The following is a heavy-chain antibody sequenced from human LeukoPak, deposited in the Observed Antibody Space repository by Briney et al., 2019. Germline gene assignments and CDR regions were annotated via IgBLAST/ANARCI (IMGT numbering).Heavy chain of an antibody. CDR3: ARGRYYDSSGYPPYAFDI. Sequence: SETLSLTCTVSGGSISSSSYYWGWIRQPPGKGLEWIGSIYYSGSTYYNPSLKSRVTISVDTSKNQFSLKLSSVTAADTAVYYCARGRYYDSSGYPPYAFDIWGQGTLVTVSS. V-gene: IGHV4-39*01. J-gene: IGHJ3*02. D-gene: IGHD3-22*01. CDR2: IYYSGST. CDR1: GGSISSSSYY.